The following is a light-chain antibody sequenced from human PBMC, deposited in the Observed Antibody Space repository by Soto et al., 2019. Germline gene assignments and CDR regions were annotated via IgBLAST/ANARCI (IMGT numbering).Light chain of an antibody. CDR1: LNISSL. J-gene: IGKJ1*01. Sequence: IQLTQNPSTLSLSVGDRATITCRASLNISSLFAGYHQKPAKAPRLLIYEASSLQSGVPARFSGSGSGTDFTITISSLQADDVVTYCCQLYNCHLNPFGQGAIVDIK. CDR3: QLYNCHLNP. CDR2: EAS. V-gene: IGKV1-5*03.